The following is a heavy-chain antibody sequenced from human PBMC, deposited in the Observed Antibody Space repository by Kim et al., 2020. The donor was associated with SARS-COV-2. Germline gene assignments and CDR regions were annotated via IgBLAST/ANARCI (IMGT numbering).Heavy chain of an antibody. CDR2: MYTTGST. J-gene: IGHJ5*02. Sequence: SETLSLTCTVSGGSISSSRYYWGWIRQPPGKGREWIGMYTTGSTSYNPSLRSRVTISADTSKNQLSLNLTSVTAADTAVYYCARVAFCRGGSCYSNWFDPWGQGTLVTVSS. CDR3: ARVAFCRGGSCYSNWFDP. D-gene: IGHD2-15*01. CDR1: GGSISSSRYY. V-gene: IGHV4-39*07.